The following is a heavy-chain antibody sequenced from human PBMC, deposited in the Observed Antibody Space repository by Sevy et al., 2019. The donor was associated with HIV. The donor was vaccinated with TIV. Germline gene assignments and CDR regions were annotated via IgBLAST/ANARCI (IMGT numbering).Heavy chain of an antibody. CDR2: ISSSGTTI. CDR1: GFTFSSYE. D-gene: IGHD3-22*01. J-gene: IGHJ5*02. Sequence: GSLRLSCEASGFTFSSYEMNWVRQAPGKGLEWVSYISSSGTTIKYADSVKGRFTISGDNAKNSLYMQMNSLRAEDTAVYYCARVDANYDKGFDPWGQGTLVTVSS. CDR3: ARVDANYDKGFDP. V-gene: IGHV3-48*03.